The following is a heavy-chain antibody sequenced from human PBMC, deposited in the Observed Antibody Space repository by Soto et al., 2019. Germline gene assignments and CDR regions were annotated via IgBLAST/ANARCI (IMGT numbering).Heavy chain of an antibody. J-gene: IGHJ5*02. Sequence: QVQLQESGPGLVKPSETLSLTCTVSGDSIRAHYWSWIRQAAGKGLEWIGRLHSSGSTDYNPSLKSRVTMSADPSRNQFSLKLASLTAADTAVYYCARGRARVPTVRGLILQFSYFDPWGQGTLVTVSS. CDR1: GDSIRAHY. V-gene: IGHV4-4*07. D-gene: IGHD3-10*01. CDR2: LHSSGST. CDR3: ARGRARVPTVRGLILQFSYFDP.